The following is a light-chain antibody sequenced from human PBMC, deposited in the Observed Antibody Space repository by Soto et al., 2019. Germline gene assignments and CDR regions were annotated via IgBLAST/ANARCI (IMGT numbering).Light chain of an antibody. Sequence: DIQMTQSPSTLSGSVGDRVTITCRASHTISSCLAWYQQKPGKAPKLLIYKACTLKSGVPSRFSGSGSGTDFTLTISSLEPEDFAVYYCQQRSNWPRGITLGQGTRLEIK. CDR1: HTISSC. V-gene: IGKV1-5*03. CDR2: KAC. CDR3: QQRSNWPRGIT. J-gene: IGKJ5*01.